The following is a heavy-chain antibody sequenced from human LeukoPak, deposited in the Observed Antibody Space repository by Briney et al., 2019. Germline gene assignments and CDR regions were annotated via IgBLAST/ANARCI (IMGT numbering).Heavy chain of an antibody. CDR3: ARAILSGYPDS. CDR2: IYYSGST. D-gene: IGHD3-3*01. CDR1: DGSIRGYY. J-gene: IGHJ4*02. V-gene: IGHV4-59*01. Sequence: SETLSLTCTVSDGSIRGYYWSWIRQSPGKGLEWIGYIYYSGSTNYHPSLRSRLTLSVDTSKNQFSLKLSPVTAADTAVYYCARAILSGYPDSWGQGTLVIVFS.